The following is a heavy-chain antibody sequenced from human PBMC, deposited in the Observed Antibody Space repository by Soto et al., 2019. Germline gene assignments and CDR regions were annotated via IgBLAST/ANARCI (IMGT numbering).Heavy chain of an antibody. J-gene: IGHJ3*02. CDR1: GFSFSDHN. D-gene: IGHD2-21*01. CDR3: SIRLPNDAFDI. CDR2: NRNKPNSYTT. Sequence: EVQLVESGGGLVQPGGSLRLSCTASGFSFSDHNLDWVRRAPGRGLEWVGRNRNKPNSYTTSYAASVKGRFTISRDDSKNSLYLQMNSLKTEDTAVYYCSIRLPNDAFDIWGQGTMVTVSS. V-gene: IGHV3-72*01.